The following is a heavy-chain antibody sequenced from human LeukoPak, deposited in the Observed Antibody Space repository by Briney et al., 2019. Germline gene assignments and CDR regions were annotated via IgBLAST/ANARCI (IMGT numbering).Heavy chain of an antibody. CDR1: GGTFSSYA. Sequence: GASVKVSCKASGGTFSSYAISWVRQAPGQGLEWMGGIIPIFGTANYAQKFQGRVTITADKSTSAAYMEPSSLRSEDTAVYYCARQGSRGWYGNFDYWGQGTLVTVSS. D-gene: IGHD2-15*01. V-gene: IGHV1-69*06. J-gene: IGHJ4*02. CDR2: IIPIFGTA. CDR3: ARQGSRGWYGNFDY.